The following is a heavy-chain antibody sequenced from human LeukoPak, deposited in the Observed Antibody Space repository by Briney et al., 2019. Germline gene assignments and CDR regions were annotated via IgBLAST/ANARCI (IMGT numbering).Heavy chain of an antibody. V-gene: IGHV1-24*01. D-gene: IGHD3-22*01. CDR3: ATSRRGPYYYDSSGYREIWSY. J-gene: IGHJ4*02. Sequence: ASVKVSCKVSGYTLTELFMHWVRQAPGKGLEWMGGFDPEDGETIYAQKFQGRVTMTEDTSTDTAYMELSSLRSEDTAVYYCATSRRGPYYYDSSGYREIWSYWGQGTLVTVSS. CDR2: FDPEDGET. CDR1: GYTLTELF.